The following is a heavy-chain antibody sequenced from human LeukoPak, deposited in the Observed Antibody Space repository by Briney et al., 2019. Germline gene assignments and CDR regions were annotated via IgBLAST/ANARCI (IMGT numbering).Heavy chain of an antibody. Sequence: PSETLSLTCTVSVGSVSSGPYYWSWIRQPPAKGLEWIGYIYYSGSTNYNPSLKSRVTISVDTSKNQFSLKVSSVTAADTAVYYCARKYCSSTSCYFGYYYYGMDVWGKGTTVTVSS. V-gene: IGHV4-61*01. CDR1: VGSVSSGPYY. CDR2: IYYSGST. CDR3: ARKYCSSTSCYFGYYYYGMDV. D-gene: IGHD2-2*01. J-gene: IGHJ6*04.